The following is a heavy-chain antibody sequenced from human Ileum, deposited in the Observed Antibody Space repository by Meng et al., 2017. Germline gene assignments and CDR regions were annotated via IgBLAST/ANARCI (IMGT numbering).Heavy chain of an antibody. J-gene: IGHJ4*02. D-gene: IGHD1-1*01. CDR1: GYTFTTYG. CDR2: MNTDKGNT. CDR3: AREGAYNGGDY. V-gene: IGHV1-18*01. Sequence: QVQLVQSGAEVTKPGAPGKGSCKASGYTFTTYGISWVRQAPGQGLEWMGWMNTDKGNTTNAQKFQGRVTMTRDTSTSTDYMELRSLRSDDTAVYYCAREGAYNGGDYWGQGTLVTVSS.